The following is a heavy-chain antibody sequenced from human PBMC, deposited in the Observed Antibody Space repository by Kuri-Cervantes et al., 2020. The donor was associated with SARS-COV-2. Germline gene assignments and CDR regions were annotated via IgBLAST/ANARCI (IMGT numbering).Heavy chain of an antibody. V-gene: IGHV4-39*01. CDR1: GGSISSSSYY. J-gene: IGHJ6*03. D-gene: IGHD1-26*01. CDR2: MYYSGST. Sequence: GSLRLSCTVSGGSISSSSYYWGWIRQPPGKGLEWIGSMYYSGSTYYNPSLKSRLTISVDTSKNQFSLKLSSVTAADTAVYYCARAGSSSHWYYYYYMDVWGKGTTVTVSS. CDR3: ARAGSSSHWYYYYYMDV.